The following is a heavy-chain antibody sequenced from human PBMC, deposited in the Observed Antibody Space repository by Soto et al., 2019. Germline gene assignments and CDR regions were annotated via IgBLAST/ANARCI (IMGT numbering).Heavy chain of an antibody. CDR2: ISGSGGST. J-gene: IGHJ5*02. D-gene: IGHD3-10*01. V-gene: IGHV3-23*01. Sequence: LRLSCAASGFTFSSYAMSWVRQAPGKGLEWVSAISGSGGSTYYADSVKGRFTISRDNSKNTLYLQMNSLRAEDTAVYYCASLGGRQDEISWFDPWGQGTLVTVSS. CDR1: GFTFSSYA. CDR3: ASLGGRQDEISWFDP.